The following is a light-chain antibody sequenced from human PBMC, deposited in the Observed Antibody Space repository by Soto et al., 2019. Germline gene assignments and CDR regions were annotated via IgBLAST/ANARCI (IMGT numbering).Light chain of an antibody. CDR1: QSISSY. CDR2: AAS. V-gene: IGKV1-39*01. CDR3: QQSYSTPQT. Sequence: DINTNPPPSSLSASVGDRVTITCRASQSISSYLNWYQQKPGKAPKLLIYAASSLQSGVPSRFSGSGSGTDFTLTISSLQPADFATYYCQQSYSTPQTFGQGTGLEIK. J-gene: IGKJ5*01.